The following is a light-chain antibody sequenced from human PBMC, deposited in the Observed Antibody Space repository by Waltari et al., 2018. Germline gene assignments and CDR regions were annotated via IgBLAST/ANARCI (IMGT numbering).Light chain of an antibody. V-gene: IGLV2-8*01. CDR2: EVS. CDR1: RRDVGGSHY. Sequence: QSALTQPPSASGSPGQSVPIPCPGSRRDVGGSHYVPWYQPHPGKAPKLRISEVSERPSGVPDRFSGSKSGNTASLTVSGLQAEDEADYYCSSYAGTNNLVFGGGTKLTVL. CDR3: SSYAGTNNLV. J-gene: IGLJ2*01.